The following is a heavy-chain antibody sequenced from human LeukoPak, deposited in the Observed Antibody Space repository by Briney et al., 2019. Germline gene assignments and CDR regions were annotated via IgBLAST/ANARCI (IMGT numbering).Heavy chain of an antibody. V-gene: IGHV4-39*07. D-gene: IGHD6-13*01. CDR3: ARDRRSYSSPYYFDY. CDR1: GGSISSSSYY. Sequence: PSETLSLTCTVSGGSISSSSYYWGWIRQPPGKGLEWIGSIHYSGSTYYNPSLKSRVTISVDTSKNQFSLKLSSVTAADTAVYYCARDRRSYSSPYYFDYWGQGTLVTVSS. CDR2: IHYSGST. J-gene: IGHJ4*02.